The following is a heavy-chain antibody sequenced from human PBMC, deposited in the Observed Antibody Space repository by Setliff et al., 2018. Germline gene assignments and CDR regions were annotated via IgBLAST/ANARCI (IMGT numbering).Heavy chain of an antibody. CDR3: ARDAGGTISIAVFDY. Sequence: SETLSLTCTVSGHSISSASYWGWIRQSPGKGLEWIATVHHSGAAPYNPSLNSRLAISVDTSKNQFSLRLTSVTAADTAVYYCARDAGGTISIAVFDYWGQGTLVTVSS. V-gene: IGHV4-38-2*02. CDR2: VHHSGAA. D-gene: IGHD6-19*01. J-gene: IGHJ4*02. CDR1: GHSISSASY.